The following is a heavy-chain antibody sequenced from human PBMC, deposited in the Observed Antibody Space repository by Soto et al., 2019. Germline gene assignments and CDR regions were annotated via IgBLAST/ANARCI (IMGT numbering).Heavy chain of an antibody. CDR2: INHSGST. CDR1: GGSFSGYY. Sequence: SETLSLTCAVYGGSFSGYYWSWIRQPPGKGLEWIGEINHSGSTNYNPSLKSRVTISVDTSKNQFTLKLSTVIAADTAVYYCASRGVGLEWGQGTLVTVSS. J-gene: IGHJ4*02. CDR3: ASRGVGLE. V-gene: IGHV4-34*01. D-gene: IGHD3-16*01.